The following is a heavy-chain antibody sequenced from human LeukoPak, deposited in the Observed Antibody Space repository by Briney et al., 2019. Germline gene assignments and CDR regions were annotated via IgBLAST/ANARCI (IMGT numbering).Heavy chain of an antibody. CDR1: GYTFNTYW. D-gene: IGHD7-27*01. Sequence: ESLTISCKASGYTFNTYWIGWGRQRPGKGLEGMAIVYPGDAHTRYSPSFQGHFTISADKTVTTAYLQWSSLEASDTAVYYCARLSGGSWANTEYFPDWGQGTLVIVSS. V-gene: IGHV5-51*01. CDR3: ARLSGGSWANTEYFPD. CDR2: VYPGDAHT. J-gene: IGHJ1*01.